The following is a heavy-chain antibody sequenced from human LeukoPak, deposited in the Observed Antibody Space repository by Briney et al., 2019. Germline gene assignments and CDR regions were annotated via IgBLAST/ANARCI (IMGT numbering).Heavy chain of an antibody. D-gene: IGHD3/OR15-3a*01. Sequence: GGSLRLSCAASGFTLSDYYVSWIRQAPGKGLEWVSYSSSSGSTIYYADSVKGRFAISRDNAKNSLYLQMNSLRAEDTAVYYCARRRDFIDYWGQGTLVTVSS. J-gene: IGHJ4*02. CDR2: SSSSGSTI. V-gene: IGHV3-11*01. CDR3: ARRRDFIDY. CDR1: GFTLSDYY.